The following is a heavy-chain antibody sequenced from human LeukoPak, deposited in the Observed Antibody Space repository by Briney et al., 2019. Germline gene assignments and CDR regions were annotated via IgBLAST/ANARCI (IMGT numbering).Heavy chain of an antibody. CDR3: ARRHYDRSGYYFDY. CDR1: GXTFTTYS. CDR2: ISTTSDNM. V-gene: IGHV3-21*01. J-gene: IGHJ4*02. D-gene: IGHD3-22*01. Sequence: PGGSLRLSCAASGXTFTTYSMTWVRQAPGKGLEWVSSISTTSDNMNYADSVKGRFTISRDNAKNSLFLQMNSLRAEDTSVYYCARRHYDRSGYYFDYWGQGTLVTVSS.